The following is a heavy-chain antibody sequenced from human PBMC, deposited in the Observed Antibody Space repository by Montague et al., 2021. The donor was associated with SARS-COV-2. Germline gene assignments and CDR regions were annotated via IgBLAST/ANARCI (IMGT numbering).Heavy chain of an antibody. CDR3: AGKVLTVPADY. J-gene: IGHJ4*02. V-gene: IGHV4-4*02. CDR2: ISYGGIA. CDR1: GVSITSTNW. D-gene: IGHD4-11*01. Sequence: SETLSLTCAVSGVSITSTNWWSLVRQPPGKGLEWIGEISYGGIATYNPSLKSQATISIDRSGNLFSLKLSSVTAADTAIYYCAGKVLTVPADYWGQGTLVTVS.